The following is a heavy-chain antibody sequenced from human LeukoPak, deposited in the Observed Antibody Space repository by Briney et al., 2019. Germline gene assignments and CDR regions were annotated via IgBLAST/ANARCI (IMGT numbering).Heavy chain of an antibody. V-gene: IGHV4-39*01. J-gene: IGHJ4*02. CDR1: GGSISSSSYY. D-gene: IGHD3-10*01. Sequence: SETLSLTCTVSGGSISSSSYYWGWIRQPPGKGLEWIGSIYYSGSTYYNPSLKSRVTISVDTSKNQFFLKLSSVTAADTAVYYCARRGCYYNPNFDYWGQGTLVTVSS. CDR2: IYYSGST. CDR3: ARRGCYYNPNFDY.